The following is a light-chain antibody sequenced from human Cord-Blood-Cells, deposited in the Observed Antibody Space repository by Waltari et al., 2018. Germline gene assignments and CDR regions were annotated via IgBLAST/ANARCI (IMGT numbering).Light chain of an antibody. CDR1: SSDVGGYNY. CDR2: EVS. J-gene: IGLJ1*01. Sequence: SALTQPASVSGSPGQSITISCTGTSSDVGGYNYVSWYQQHPGKAPKLMIYEVSNRPSGVSNRFAGSKSGNTAFLTISGLQAEDEADYYCSSYTSSSTLVFGTGTKVTVL. CDR3: SSYTSSSTLV. V-gene: IGLV2-14*01.